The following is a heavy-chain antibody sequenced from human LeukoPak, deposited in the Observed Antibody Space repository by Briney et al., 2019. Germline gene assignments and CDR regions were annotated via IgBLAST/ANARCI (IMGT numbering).Heavy chain of an antibody. CDR2: ISGDNGNT. V-gene: IGHV1-18*01. CDR1: GYTFSSYG. J-gene: IGHJ4*02. CDR3: ARGVWWPHSGLDY. D-gene: IGHD4/OR15-4a*01. Sequence: ASVRVSCKASGYTFSSYGISWVRQAPGQGPEWMGWISGDNGNTKYAEKLQGRVTMTTDSSTTTAYMELRSLTSDDTAVYYCARGVWWPHSGLDYWGQGTLVTVSS.